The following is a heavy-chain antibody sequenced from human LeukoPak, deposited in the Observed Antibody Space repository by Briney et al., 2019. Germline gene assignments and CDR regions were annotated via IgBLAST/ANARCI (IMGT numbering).Heavy chain of an antibody. CDR2: IRYDGSNK. CDR1: GFTFSIYG. J-gene: IGHJ4*02. V-gene: IGHV3-30*02. Sequence: PGGSLRLSCAASGFTFSIYGMHCVPQAPGKGLEWVVFIRYDGSNKYYADSVKGRFTISRDNSKNTLYLQMNSLRAEDTAVYYCAKDHDPGVEMATITDYWGQGTLVTVSS. D-gene: IGHD5-24*01. CDR3: AKDHDPGVEMATITDY.